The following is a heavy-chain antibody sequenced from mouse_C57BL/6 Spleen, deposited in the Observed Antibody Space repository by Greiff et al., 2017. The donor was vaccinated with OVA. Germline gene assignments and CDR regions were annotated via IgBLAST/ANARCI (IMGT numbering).Heavy chain of an antibody. V-gene: IGHV1-69*01. CDR3: ATTVVEEGFAY. D-gene: IGHD1-1*01. Sequence: VQLQQPGAELVMPGASVKLSFKASGYTFTSYWMHWVKQRPGQGLEWIGEIDPSDSYTNYNQKFKGKSTLTVDKSSSTAYMQLSSLTSEDSAVYYCATTVVEEGFAYWGQGTLVTVSA. J-gene: IGHJ3*01. CDR1: GYTFTSYW. CDR2: IDPSDSYT.